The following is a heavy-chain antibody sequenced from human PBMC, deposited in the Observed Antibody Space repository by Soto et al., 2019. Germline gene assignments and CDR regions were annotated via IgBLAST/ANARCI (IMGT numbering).Heavy chain of an antibody. CDR2: ISYDGSNK. V-gene: IGHV3-30-3*01. J-gene: IGHJ6*02. CDR3: ARDMHSYGPPLYYHYYYGMDV. D-gene: IGHD5-18*01. Sequence: GGSLRLSCAASGFTFSSYAMHWVRQAPGKGLEWVAVISYDGSNKYYADSVKGRFTISRDNSKNTLYLQMNSLRAEDTAVYYCARDMHSYGPPLYYHYYYGMDVWGQGTTVTVSS. CDR1: GFTFSSYA.